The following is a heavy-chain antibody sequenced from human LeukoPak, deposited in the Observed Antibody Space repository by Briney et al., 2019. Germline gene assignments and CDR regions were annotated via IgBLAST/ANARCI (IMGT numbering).Heavy chain of an antibody. D-gene: IGHD6-6*01. Sequence: GGSLRLSCAASGIIFNDYGMYWVRQAPGKGLEWVSAISGSGGSTYSADSVKGRFTISRDNSKNTLYLQMNSLRAEDTAVYYCAKDGMYSSSSSYYFDYWGQGTLVTVSS. CDR3: AKDGMYSSSSSYYFDY. V-gene: IGHV3-23*01. J-gene: IGHJ4*02. CDR1: GIIFNDYG. CDR2: ISGSGGST.